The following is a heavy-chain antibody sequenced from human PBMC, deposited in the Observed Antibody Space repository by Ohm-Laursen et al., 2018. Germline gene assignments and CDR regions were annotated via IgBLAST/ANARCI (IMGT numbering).Heavy chain of an antibody. Sequence: TQTLTLTCTFSGFSLSTSGVCVSWIRQPPGKALEWLARIDWDDDKYYSTSLKTRLTISKDTSKNQVVLTMTNMDPVDTATYFCARISPGDYHFDYWGQGTLVTVSS. CDR2: IDWDDDK. CDR1: GFSLSTSGVC. D-gene: IGHD4-17*01. CDR3: ARISPGDYHFDY. V-gene: IGHV2-70*11. J-gene: IGHJ4*02.